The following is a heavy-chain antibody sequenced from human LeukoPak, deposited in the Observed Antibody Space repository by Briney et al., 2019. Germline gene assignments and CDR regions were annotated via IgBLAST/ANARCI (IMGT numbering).Heavy chain of an antibody. Sequence: PSETLSLTCAVYGGSFSGYYWSWIRQPPGKGLEWIGEINHSGSTNYNPSLKSRVTISVDTSKNQFSLKLSSVTAADTAVYYCARHTPPIAVAGTGLDYWGQGTLVTVSS. V-gene: IGHV4-34*01. CDR1: GGSFSGYY. D-gene: IGHD6-19*01. CDR3: ARHTPPIAVAGTGLDY. J-gene: IGHJ4*02. CDR2: INHSGST.